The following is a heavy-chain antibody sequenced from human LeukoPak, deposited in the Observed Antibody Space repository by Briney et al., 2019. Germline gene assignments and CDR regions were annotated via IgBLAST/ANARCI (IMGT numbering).Heavy chain of an antibody. CDR1: GFTFSSYG. J-gene: IGHJ4*02. CDR2: IRYDGSNK. CDR3: ANFANYYGSGSYSMGTDY. Sequence: GGSLRLSCAASGFTFSSYGMHWVRQAPGKGLEWVAFIRYDGSNKYYADSVKGRFTISRGNSKNTLYLQMNSLRAEDTAVYYCANFANYYGSGSYSMGTDYWGQGTLVTVSA. V-gene: IGHV3-30*02. D-gene: IGHD3-10*01.